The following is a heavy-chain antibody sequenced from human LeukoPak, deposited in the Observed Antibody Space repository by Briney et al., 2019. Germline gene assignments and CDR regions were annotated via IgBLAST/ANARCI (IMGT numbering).Heavy chain of an antibody. D-gene: IGHD2-15*01. CDR2: ISSSSSTI. V-gene: IGHV3-48*04. J-gene: IGHJ4*02. CDR3: ARSYCSGGSCYDVDY. Sequence: PGGSLRLSCAASGFTFSSYSMNWVRQAPGKGLEWVSYISSSSSTIYYADSVKGRFTISRDNAKDSLYLQMNSLRAEDTAVYYCARSYCSGGSCYDVDYWGQGTLVTVSS. CDR1: GFTFSSYS.